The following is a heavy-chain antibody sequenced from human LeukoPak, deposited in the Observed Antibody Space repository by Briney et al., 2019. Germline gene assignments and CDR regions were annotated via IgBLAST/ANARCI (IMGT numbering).Heavy chain of an antibody. CDR1: GYTFTSYG. V-gene: IGHV1-2*02. CDR3: ARVMVRGVRAPSSYYFDY. Sequence: ASVKVSCKASGYTFTSYGISWVRQAPGQGLEWMGWINPNSGGTNYAQKFQGRVTMTRDTSISTAYMELSRLRSDDTAVYYCARVMVRGVRAPSSYYFDYWGQGTLVTVSS. CDR2: INPNSGGT. D-gene: IGHD3-10*01. J-gene: IGHJ4*02.